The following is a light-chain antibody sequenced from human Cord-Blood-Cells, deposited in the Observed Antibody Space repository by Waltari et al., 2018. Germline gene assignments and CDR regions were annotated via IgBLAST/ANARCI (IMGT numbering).Light chain of an antibody. Sequence: EIVMTQSPATLSVSPGERATLSCRASQSVSSNLAWYQQKPGQAPRLLIYGAYTRATGIPARFSGSGSGTEFTLTISSLQSEDFAVYYCQQYNNWPPVAFGQGTKLEIK. CDR3: QQYNNWPPVA. V-gene: IGKV3-15*01. J-gene: IGKJ2*01. CDR1: QSVSSN. CDR2: GAY.